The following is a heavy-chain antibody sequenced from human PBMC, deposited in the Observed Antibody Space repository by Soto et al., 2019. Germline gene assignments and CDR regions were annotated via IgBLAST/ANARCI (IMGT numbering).Heavy chain of an antibody. J-gene: IGHJ4*02. CDR2: IYYSGST. CDR3: ARNQDGSPHFDY. Sequence: PSETLSLTCASYGGSFSNYYWSWIRQPPGKGLEWIGYIYYSGSTNYNPSLKSRVTISVDTSKNQFSLKLSSVTAADSAVYYCARNQDGSPHFDYWGQGTLVTVSS. V-gene: IGHV4-59*01. D-gene: IGHD1-26*01. CDR1: GGSFSNYY.